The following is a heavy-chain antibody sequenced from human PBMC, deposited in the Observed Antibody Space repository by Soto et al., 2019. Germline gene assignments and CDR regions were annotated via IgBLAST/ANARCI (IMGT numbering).Heavy chain of an antibody. Sequence: QVQLVQSGAEVKKPGSSVKVSCKASGGTFSSYAISWVRQAPGQGLEWMGGIIPIFGTANYAQKFQGRVTMTADESTGTAYMELSSLRSEDTAVYYCARDQPGGYGSGELRVDYYYYYGMDVWGQGTTVTVSS. J-gene: IGHJ6*02. CDR1: GGTFSSYA. D-gene: IGHD3-10*01. CDR2: IIPIFGTA. CDR3: ARDQPGGYGSGELRVDYYYYYGMDV. V-gene: IGHV1-69*12.